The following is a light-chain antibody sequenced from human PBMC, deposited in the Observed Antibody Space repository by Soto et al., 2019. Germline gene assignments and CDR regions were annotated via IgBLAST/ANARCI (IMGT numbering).Light chain of an antibody. J-gene: IGKJ1*01. CDR2: GAS. Sequence: EIVLTQSPGTLSLSPGERATVSCRASQSVSSSYLAWYQQKPGQAPRLLIYGASSRATGIPDRFRGSGSGTDFTLTITRLEPEDFAVYYCQQYGSSLWTFGRGTKVEIK. CDR1: QSVSSSY. V-gene: IGKV3-20*01. CDR3: QQYGSSLWT.